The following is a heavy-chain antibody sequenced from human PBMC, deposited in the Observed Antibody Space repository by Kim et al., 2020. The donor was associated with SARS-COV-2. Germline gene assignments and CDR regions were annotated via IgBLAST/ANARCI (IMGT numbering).Heavy chain of an antibody. Sequence: TTYANSVKGRVTSSRGNAKNTLYLQMNSLRPEDTAVYYCARGESYALDVWGPGTTVTVSS. CDR3: ARGESYALDV. V-gene: IGHV3-74*01. J-gene: IGHJ6*02. CDR2: T.